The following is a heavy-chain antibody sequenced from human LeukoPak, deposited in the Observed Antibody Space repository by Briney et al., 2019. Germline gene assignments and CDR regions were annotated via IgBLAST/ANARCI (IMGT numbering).Heavy chain of an antibody. CDR3: ARVRATLFGVAMDYMDV. Sequence: ASVKVSCKASGGTFSSYAISWVRQAPGQGLEWMGGIIPIFGTANYAQKFQGRVTITADESTSTAYMELSSLRSEDTAVYYCARVRATLFGVAMDYMDVWGKGTTVTVSS. CDR1: GGTFSSYA. CDR2: IIPIFGTA. D-gene: IGHD3-3*01. J-gene: IGHJ6*03. V-gene: IGHV1-69*13.